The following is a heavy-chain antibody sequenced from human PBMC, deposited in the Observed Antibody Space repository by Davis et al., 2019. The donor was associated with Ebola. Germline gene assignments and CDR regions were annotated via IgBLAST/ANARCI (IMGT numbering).Heavy chain of an antibody. CDR3: ARRDYDLLTGSRYFDY. J-gene: IGHJ4*02. D-gene: IGHD3-9*01. Sequence: MPSETLSLTCAVYGGSFSGYYWSWIRQPPGKGLEWIGEINHSGSTNYNPSLKSRVTISVDTSKNQFSLKLTSVTAADTAVYYCARRDYDLLTGSRYFDYWGQGALVTVSS. CDR1: GGSFSGYY. CDR2: INHSGST. V-gene: IGHV4-34*01.